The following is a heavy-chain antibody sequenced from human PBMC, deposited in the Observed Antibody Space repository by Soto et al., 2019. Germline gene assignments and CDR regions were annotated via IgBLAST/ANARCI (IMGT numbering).Heavy chain of an antibody. CDR2: IYHSGST. Sequence: SETLSLTCAVSGGSISSSNWWSWVRQPPGKGLEWIGEIYHSGSTYYNPSLKSRVTISVDKSKNQFSLKLSSVTAADSAMYYCARLTLAQDSSGYHIFDYWGLGTLVTVSS. CDR3: ARLTLAQDSSGYHIFDY. J-gene: IGHJ4*02. D-gene: IGHD3-22*01. CDR1: GGSISSSNW. V-gene: IGHV4-4*02.